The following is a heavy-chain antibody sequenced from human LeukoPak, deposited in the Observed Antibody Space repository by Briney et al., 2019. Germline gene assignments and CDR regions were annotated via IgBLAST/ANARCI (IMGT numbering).Heavy chain of an antibody. D-gene: IGHD6-13*01. CDR2: ISYHGSNK. V-gene: IGHV3-30*03. Sequence: GGSLRLSCAASGFTFSTYGMHWVRQAPGKGLEWVASISYHGSNKYYADSVKGRFTISRDNSKNTLYLQMNSLRAEDTAVYYCAPQQLPYYYGMDVWGQGTTVTVSS. CDR1: GFTFSTYG. CDR3: APQQLPYYYGMDV. J-gene: IGHJ6*02.